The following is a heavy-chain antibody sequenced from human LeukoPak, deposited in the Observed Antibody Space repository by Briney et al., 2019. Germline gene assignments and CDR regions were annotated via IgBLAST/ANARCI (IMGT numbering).Heavy chain of an antibody. J-gene: IGHJ4*02. CDR1: GFTLSVYY. V-gene: IGHV3-11*01. CDR2: ICSSGSPI. CDR3: ARDGDTATEYGRVDY. D-gene: IGHD5-18*01. Sequence: GGPLRLSCAVSGFTLSVYYMSCIPAAPGKGLECVSYICSSGSPIYYEDSVKGRFTISRDNAKNSLYLQMNSLRAGDTAVYYCARDGDTATEYGRVDYWGQGTLVTVSS.